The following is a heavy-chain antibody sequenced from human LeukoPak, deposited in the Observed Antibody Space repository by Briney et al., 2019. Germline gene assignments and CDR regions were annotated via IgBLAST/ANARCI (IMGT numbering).Heavy chain of an antibody. CDR3: ARETRGHYYDSSGPDH. D-gene: IGHD3-22*01. CDR2: ISSSDSTS. V-gene: IGHV3-48*03. Sequence: GGSLRLSCAAPGFTFRSYEMNWVRQAPGKGLEWVSYISSSDSTSHYADSVKGRFTISRDNAKNSLYLQMNSLRVEDMGVYYCARETRGHYYDSSGPDHWGQGTLVTVSS. J-gene: IGHJ5*02. CDR1: GFTFRSYE.